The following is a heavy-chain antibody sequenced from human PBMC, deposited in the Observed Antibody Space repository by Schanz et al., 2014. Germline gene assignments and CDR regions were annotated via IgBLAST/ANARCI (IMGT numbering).Heavy chain of an antibody. CDR1: GFSFSGSG. Sequence: QVQLVESGGCVVQPWGSLRLSCAASGFSFSGSGMHWVRQAPGEGLGWVAVIWYDGNNKFYADSVKGRFIISRDNSKNTLDLPMNSLRDEDTAMYYCAKRCSSTSCSHGAFDIWGQGTMVTVSS. CDR2: IWYDGNNK. D-gene: IGHD2-2*01. V-gene: IGHV3-33*06. J-gene: IGHJ3*02. CDR3: AKRCSSTSCSHGAFDI.